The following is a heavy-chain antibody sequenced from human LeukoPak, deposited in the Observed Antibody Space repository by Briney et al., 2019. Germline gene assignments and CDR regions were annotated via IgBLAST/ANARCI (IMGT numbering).Heavy chain of an antibody. V-gene: IGHV4-30-4*01. CDR2: IYYSGST. J-gene: IGHJ6*02. CDR1: GGSISSGDYY. D-gene: IGHD3-22*01. Sequence: PSETLSLTCTVSGGSISSGDYYRSWIRQPPGKGLEWIGYIYYSGSTYYNPSLKSRVTISVDTSKNQFSLKLSSVTAADTAVYYCAREWWYYDSSGYYYYYGMDVWGQGTTVTVSS. CDR3: AREWWYYDSSGYYYYYGMDV.